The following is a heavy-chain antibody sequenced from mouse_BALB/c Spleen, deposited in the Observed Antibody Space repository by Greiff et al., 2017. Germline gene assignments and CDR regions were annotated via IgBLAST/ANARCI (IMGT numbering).Heavy chain of an antibody. D-gene: IGHD2-3*01. V-gene: IGHV5-6-5*01. CDR2: ISSGGST. CDR1: GFTFSSYA. Sequence: EVQVVESGGGLVKPGGSLKLSCAASGFTFSSYAMSWVRQTPEKKLEWVAYISSGGSTYYPDSVKGRFTISRDNARNILYLQMSCLRSEDTAMYYCARGPRDDGYYTAWFAYWGQGTLVTVSA. CDR3: ARGPRDDGYYTAWFAY. J-gene: IGHJ3*01.